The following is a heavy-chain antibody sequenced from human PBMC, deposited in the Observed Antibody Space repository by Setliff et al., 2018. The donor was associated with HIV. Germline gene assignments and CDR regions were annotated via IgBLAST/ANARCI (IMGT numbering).Heavy chain of an antibody. V-gene: IGHV3-7*01. D-gene: IGHD3-22*01. CDR3: AGSRGYFVQAD. CDR1: GFTISYYG. Sequence: GGSLRLSCVASGFTISYYGMHWVRQAPGKGLEWVANIKPDGSERYYIDSVKGRFTISRDNARNSVYLQMNSLRAEDTAVYHCAGSRGYFVQADWGQGTLVTVSS. CDR2: IKPDGSER. J-gene: IGHJ4*02.